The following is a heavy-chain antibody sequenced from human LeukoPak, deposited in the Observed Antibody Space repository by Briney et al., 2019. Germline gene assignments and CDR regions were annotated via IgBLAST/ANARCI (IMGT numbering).Heavy chain of an antibody. CDR3: ARVRTVTPTYFDY. CDR2: ISGSGGST. Sequence: GGSLRLSCAASGFTFISYAMSWVRQAPGKGLEWVSAISGSGGSTYYADSVKGRFTVSRDNSKNTLYLQMNSLRAEDTAVYYCARVRTVTPTYFDYWGQGTLVTVSS. CDR1: GFTFISYA. D-gene: IGHD4-17*01. V-gene: IGHV3-23*01. J-gene: IGHJ4*02.